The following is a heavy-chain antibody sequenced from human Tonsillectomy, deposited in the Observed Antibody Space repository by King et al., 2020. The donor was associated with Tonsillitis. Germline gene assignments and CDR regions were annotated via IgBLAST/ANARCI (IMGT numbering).Heavy chain of an antibody. J-gene: IGHJ4*02. V-gene: IGHV4-39*01. CDR2: IYYSGST. D-gene: IGHD5-18*01. CDR1: GGSISSGTYY. Sequence: LQLQESGPGLVKPSETLSLTCTVSGGSISSGTYYWGWIRQPPGRGLEWIGSIYYSGSTNYNPSLKSRVTITADTSKTQFSLRLSSVTAADTAMYYCARLRGYSYAAGDWGQGTLVTVSS. CDR3: ARLRGYSYAAGD.